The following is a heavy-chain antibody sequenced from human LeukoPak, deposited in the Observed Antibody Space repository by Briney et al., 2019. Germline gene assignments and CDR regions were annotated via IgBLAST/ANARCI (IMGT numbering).Heavy chain of an antibody. Sequence: PGGSLRLSCVVSGLTFSSYDMNWVRQAPGKGLEWVSSISSSSSYIYYTDSVKGRFTISRDNAKKSLFLQMNSLRAEDTAVYYCASRGYSYGHPEDVWGKGTTVTVSS. CDR3: ASRGYSYGHPEDV. V-gene: IGHV3-21*01. J-gene: IGHJ6*04. D-gene: IGHD5-18*01. CDR2: ISSSSSYI. CDR1: GLTFSSYD.